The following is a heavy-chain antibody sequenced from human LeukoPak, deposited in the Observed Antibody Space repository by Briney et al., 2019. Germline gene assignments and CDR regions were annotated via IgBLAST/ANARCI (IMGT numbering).Heavy chain of an antibody. CDR1: GFTFSSYW. V-gene: IGHV3-7*01. Sequence: GGSLRLSCAASGFTFSSYWMSWVRQGPGKGLEWVANIKQDGSEKYYVDSVKGRFTISRDNAKNSLYLQMNSLRAEDTAVYYCARESFPYYDYVWGSYRYWGQGTLVTVSS. D-gene: IGHD3-16*02. J-gene: IGHJ4*02. CDR2: IKQDGSEK. CDR3: ARESFPYYDYVWGSYRY.